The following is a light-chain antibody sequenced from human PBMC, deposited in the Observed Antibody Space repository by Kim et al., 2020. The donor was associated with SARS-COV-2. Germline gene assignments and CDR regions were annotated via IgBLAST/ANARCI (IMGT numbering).Light chain of an antibody. CDR2: WAS. V-gene: IGKV4-1*01. J-gene: IGKJ4*01. CDR1: QSVLYSSNNKNY. CDR3: QQHYSTPVT. Sequence: DIVMTQSPHSLAVSLGERATINCKSSQSVLYSSNNKNYLGWYQQKPVQPPKLLIHWASTRESGVPDRFSGSGSGTDFTLTITSLQAEDVAVYYCQQHYSTPVTFGGGTKVDIK.